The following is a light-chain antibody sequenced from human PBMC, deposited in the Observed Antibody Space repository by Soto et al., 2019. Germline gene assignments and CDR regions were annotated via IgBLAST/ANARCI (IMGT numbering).Light chain of an antibody. Sequence: QSALAQPASVSGSPGQSITISCTGTSSDVGSYNLVSWYQQHPGKAPKLMIYEGSKRPSGVSNRFSGSKSGNTASLTISGLQAEEEADYYCCSYAGSSTYVFGTGTKVTVL. V-gene: IGLV2-23*01. CDR3: CSYAGSSTYV. CDR2: EGS. J-gene: IGLJ1*01. CDR1: SSDVGSYNL.